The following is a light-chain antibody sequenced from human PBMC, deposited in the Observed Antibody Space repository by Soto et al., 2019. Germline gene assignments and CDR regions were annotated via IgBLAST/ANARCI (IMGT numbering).Light chain of an antibody. Sequence: DSQMTQSPSYLSASVGDRVTISCRASQTIGNFLNWYQRKSGKAPKLLIYAASSLQSGVPSRFSGSGSGTDFTLTISSLQPEDFATYYCPQSYSDAWTFGQGTKVEIK. CDR3: PQSYSDAWT. J-gene: IGKJ1*01. CDR1: QTIGNF. V-gene: IGKV1-39*01. CDR2: AAS.